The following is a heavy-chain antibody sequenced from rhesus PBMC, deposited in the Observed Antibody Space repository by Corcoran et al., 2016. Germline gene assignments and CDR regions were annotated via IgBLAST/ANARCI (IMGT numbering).Heavy chain of an antibody. CDR2: IYGGSVST. V-gene: IGHV4S7*01. CDR3: ASTNWGRDYFDY. Sequence: QVQLQESGPGLVKPSETLSLTCAVSGGYISGGYYWGWLRQHPGKGLAGIGNIYGGSVSTSYHPSLKVRGPIYTDTSKTQFSLKLSSVTAADTAVYYCASTNWGRDYFDYWGQGVLVTVSS. D-gene: IGHD7-45*01. CDR1: GGYISGGYY. J-gene: IGHJ4*01.